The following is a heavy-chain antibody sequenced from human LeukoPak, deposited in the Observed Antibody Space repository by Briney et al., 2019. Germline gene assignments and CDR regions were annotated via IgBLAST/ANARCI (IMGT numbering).Heavy chain of an antibody. D-gene: IGHD2-8*02. V-gene: IGHV4-59*08. CDR3: ARQPGGLYYYFDY. CDR1: GASISSYY. CDR2: IYYTGST. J-gene: IGHJ4*02. Sequence: SETLSLTCSVSGASISSYYWSWIRQPPGKGLEWIGYIYYTGSTNYNPSLMSRVTISLDTSKNQFSLELSSVTAADTAVYYCARQPGGLYYYFDYWGQGALVTVSS.